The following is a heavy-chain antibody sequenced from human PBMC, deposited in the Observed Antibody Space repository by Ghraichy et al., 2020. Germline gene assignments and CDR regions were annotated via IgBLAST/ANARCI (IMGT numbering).Heavy chain of an antibody. CDR1: GGSFSGYY. Sequence: SETLSLTCAVYGGSFSGYYWSWIRQPPGKGLERIGEINHSGSTNYNPSLKSRDTTAVDTSKNQFSLKLSSVTAADTAVYYCARVEGCSSTSCHYYYMDVWGKGTTVTVSS. CDR2: INHSGST. D-gene: IGHD2-2*01. J-gene: IGHJ6*03. V-gene: IGHV4-34*01. CDR3: ARVEGCSSTSCHYYYMDV.